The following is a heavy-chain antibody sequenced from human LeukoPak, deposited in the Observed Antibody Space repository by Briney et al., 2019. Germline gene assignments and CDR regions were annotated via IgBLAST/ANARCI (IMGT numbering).Heavy chain of an antibody. CDR2: ISYDGSNK. D-gene: IGHD5-24*01. CDR1: GFTFSSYG. Sequence: PGRSLRLSCAASGFTFSSYGMHWVRQAPGKGLEWVAVISYDGSNKYYADSVKGRFTISRDNSKNTLYLQMNSLRAEDTAVYSCAKETDYNYIYYFDYWGQGTLVTVSS. J-gene: IGHJ4*02. CDR3: AKETDYNYIYYFDY. V-gene: IGHV3-30*18.